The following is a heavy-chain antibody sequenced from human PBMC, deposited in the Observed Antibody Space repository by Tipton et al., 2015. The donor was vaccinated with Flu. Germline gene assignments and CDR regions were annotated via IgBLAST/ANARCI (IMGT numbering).Heavy chain of an antibody. D-gene: IGHD4-11*01. CDR2: IHYSGSP. CDR3: ARGDYSNYVSVPKNWFDP. V-gene: IGHV4-38-2*02. CDR1: RDSMRSDYF. J-gene: IGHJ5*02. Sequence: TLSLTCTVSRDSMRSDYFWGWIRQAPGKGLEWIGNIHYSGSPHYNPSLKSRVTISIDTSKNQFSLRLSSVTAADTAVYYCARGDYSNYVSVPKNWFDPWGQGTLVTVSS.